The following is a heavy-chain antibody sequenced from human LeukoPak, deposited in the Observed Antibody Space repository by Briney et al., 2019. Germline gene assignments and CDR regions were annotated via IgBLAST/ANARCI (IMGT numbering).Heavy chain of an antibody. CDR2: MNPNSGNT. V-gene: IGHV1-8*01. D-gene: IGHD3-10*01. Sequence: ASVKVSCKASGYTFTSYDINWVRQATGQGLEWMGWMNPNSGNTGYAQKFQGRVTMTRNTSISTAYMELRSLRSDDTAVYYCARGATMVRGVTSLGYWGQGTLVTVSS. J-gene: IGHJ4*02. CDR1: GYTFTSYD. CDR3: ARGATMVRGVTSLGY.